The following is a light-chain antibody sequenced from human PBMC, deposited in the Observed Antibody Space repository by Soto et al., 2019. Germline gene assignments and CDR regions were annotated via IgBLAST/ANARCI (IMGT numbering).Light chain of an antibody. Sequence: NFMLTQPHSVSESPGKTVTISCTRSSGSVASNYVQWYQRRPGSAPSLLIYEDDQRSSGVPDRFSGSKSGTSASLAITGLQAEDEADYYCQSYDSSLSALFGGGTKLTVL. V-gene: IGLV6-57*03. CDR1: SGSVASNY. CDR3: QSYDSSLSAL. J-gene: IGLJ2*01. CDR2: EDD.